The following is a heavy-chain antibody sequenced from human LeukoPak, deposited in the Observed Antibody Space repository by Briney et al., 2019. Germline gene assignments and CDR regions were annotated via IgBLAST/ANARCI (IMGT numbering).Heavy chain of an antibody. Sequence: GGSLRLSCAASGFTSSNAWMSWVRQAPGKGLEWVGRIKSKTDGGTTDYAAPVKGRFTISRDDSKNTLYLQMNSLKTEDTAVYYCTTDRASYSSSWPAEYFQHWGQGTLVTVSS. J-gene: IGHJ1*01. V-gene: IGHV3-15*01. D-gene: IGHD6-13*01. CDR3: TTDRASYSSSWPAEYFQH. CDR1: GFTSSNAW. CDR2: IKSKTDGGTT.